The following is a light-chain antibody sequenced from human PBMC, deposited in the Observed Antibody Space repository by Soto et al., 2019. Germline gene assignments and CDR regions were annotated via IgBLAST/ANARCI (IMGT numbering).Light chain of an antibody. V-gene: IGLV7-46*01. J-gene: IGLJ3*02. CDR2: DTN. CDR1: TGAVTSGHY. CDR3: LLSYNGAQV. Sequence: QAVVTQEPSLTVSPGGTVTLTCGSTTGAVTSGHYPDWFQQKAGQAPRTLIYDTNKRHSWTPARFSGSLLGGKAALTLSGAQPEDEADYYCLLSYNGAQVFGGGTKRTVL.